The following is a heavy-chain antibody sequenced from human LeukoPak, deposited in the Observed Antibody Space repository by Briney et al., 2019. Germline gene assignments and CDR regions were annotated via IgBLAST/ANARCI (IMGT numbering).Heavy chain of an antibody. Sequence: SETLSLTCAVYGGSFSVYYWSWIRQPPGKGRGWIGEINHSGITDYNTSLRGRVTISVDTSKNQSSMKLSSVTAADTAVYYCASGPRRAVGTLWNWGQGTLVTVSS. CDR3: ASGPRRAVGTLWN. CDR2: INHSGIT. CDR1: GGSFSVYY. V-gene: IGHV4-34*01. J-gene: IGHJ4*02. D-gene: IGHD3-3*01.